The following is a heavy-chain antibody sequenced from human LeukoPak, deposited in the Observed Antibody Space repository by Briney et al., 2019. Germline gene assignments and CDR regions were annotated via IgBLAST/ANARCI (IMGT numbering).Heavy chain of an antibody. Sequence: GGSLRLSSTAPGFTFNDFGVNWVPHIPGKRLEWGSGINWNGDSIGYAASVKGRFTISRDNAKNTLYLQMNSLGVDDTAIYYCARAIDFYDSSGYQAYFAYWGQGTPVTVSS. J-gene: IGHJ4*02. CDR3: ARAIDFYDSSGYQAYFAY. D-gene: IGHD3-22*01. V-gene: IGHV3-20*03. CDR2: INWNGDSI. CDR1: GFTFNDFG.